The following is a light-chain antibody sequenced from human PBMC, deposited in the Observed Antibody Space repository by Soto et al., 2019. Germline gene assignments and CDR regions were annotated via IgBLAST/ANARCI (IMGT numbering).Light chain of an antibody. CDR3: MQALQTRT. V-gene: IGKV2-28*01. J-gene: IGKJ1*01. CDR1: QSLLHSNGYYY. CDR2: LGS. Sequence: PLSLPVTPGEPASISCRSSQSLLHSNGYYYLDWYLQKPGQSPQLLIYLGSNRASGVPDRFSGSGSGTDFTLKISRVEAEDVGVYYCMQALQTRTFGQGTKVDIK.